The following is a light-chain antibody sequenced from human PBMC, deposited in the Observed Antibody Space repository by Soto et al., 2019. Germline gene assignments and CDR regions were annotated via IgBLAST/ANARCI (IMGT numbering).Light chain of an antibody. V-gene: IGLV2-8*01. CDR1: SSDVGGYNY. CDR2: EVS. Sequence: SALTRPPSASGSPGQSVTISCTGTSSDVGGYNYVSWYQQHPGKAPKLMIYEVSKRPSGVPDRFSGSKSGNTASLTVSGLQAEDEADYYCSSYAGSNNLGEVFGTGTKLTVL. J-gene: IGLJ1*01. CDR3: SSYAGSNNLGEV.